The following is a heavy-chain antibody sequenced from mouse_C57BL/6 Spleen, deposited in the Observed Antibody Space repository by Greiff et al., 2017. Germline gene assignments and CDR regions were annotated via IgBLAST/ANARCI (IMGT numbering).Heavy chain of an antibody. CDR2: INYDGSST. J-gene: IGHJ4*01. CDR1: GFTFSDYY. V-gene: IGHV5-16*01. Sequence: EVKLVESEGGLVQPGSSMKLSCTASGFTFSDYYMAWVRQVPEKGLEWVANINYDGSSTYYLDSLKSRFIISRDNAKNILYLQMGSLKSEDTATYYCARVYYGSSYLGYAMDYWGQGTSVTVSS. CDR3: ARVYYGSSYLGYAMDY. D-gene: IGHD1-1*01.